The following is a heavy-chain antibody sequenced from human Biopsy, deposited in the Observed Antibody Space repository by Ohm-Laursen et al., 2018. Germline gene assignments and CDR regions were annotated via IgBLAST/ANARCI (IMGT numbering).Heavy chain of an antibody. J-gene: IGHJ4*02. D-gene: IGHD3-3*01. CDR3: AADADGYYTEFDY. Sequence: SSVKVSCKASGGPSSIYAFSWVRQAPGQGLEWVGRIVPILGHLNYAQRFQGIVSITADKSTTYVYMELSRLTSGDTAVYYCAADADGYYTEFDYWGPGTLVTVSS. CDR2: IVPILGHL. CDR1: GGPSSIYA. V-gene: IGHV1-69*04.